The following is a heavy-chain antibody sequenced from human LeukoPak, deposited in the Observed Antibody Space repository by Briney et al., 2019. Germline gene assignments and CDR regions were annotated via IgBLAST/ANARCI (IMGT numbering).Heavy chain of an antibody. CDR3: ARRVNVQLWPTGYFDY. CDR2: IYHSGST. J-gene: IGHJ4*02. Sequence: PSETLSLTCAVSGYSISSGYYWGWIRQPPGKGLEWIGSIYHSGSTYYNPSLKSRVTISVDTSKNQFSLKLSSVTAADTAVYYCARRVNVQLWPTGYFDYWGQGTLVTVSS. V-gene: IGHV4-38-2*01. CDR1: GYSISSGYY. D-gene: IGHD5-18*01.